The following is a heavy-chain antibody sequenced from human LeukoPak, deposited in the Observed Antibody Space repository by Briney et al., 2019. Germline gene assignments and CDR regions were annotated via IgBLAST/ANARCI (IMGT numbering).Heavy chain of an antibody. CDR3: AKVIAARPA. CDR2: ISGDGGST. V-gene: IGHV3-43*02. Sequence: GGSMRLSCAASGFTFDAYAMHWVRQAPGKGLDWVSLISGDGGSTYYADSVKGRFTISRDNSKNSLYLQMDSLRAEDTAVYYCAKVIAARPAWGQGTLVTVSS. CDR1: GFTFDAYA. D-gene: IGHD6-6*01. J-gene: IGHJ5*02.